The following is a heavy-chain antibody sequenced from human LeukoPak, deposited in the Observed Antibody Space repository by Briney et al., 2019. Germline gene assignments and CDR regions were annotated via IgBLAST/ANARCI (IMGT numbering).Heavy chain of an antibody. V-gene: IGHV3-23*01. D-gene: IGHD2-21*01. J-gene: IGHJ4*02. CDR3: AKAPVTTCSGAYCYPFDY. Sequence: GGSLRLSCAASGVTLSSYAMSWVRQAPGKGLEWVSAISVSGNTYNSDSVKVRFTISRYSSKNTLYLQMNRLTAEDAAVYYCAKAPVTTCSGAYCYPFDYWGQGTLVTVSS. CDR2: ISVSGNT. CDR1: GVTLSSYA.